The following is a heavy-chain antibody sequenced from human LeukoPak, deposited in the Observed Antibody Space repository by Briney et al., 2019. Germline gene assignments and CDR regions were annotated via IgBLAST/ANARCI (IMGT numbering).Heavy chain of an antibody. D-gene: IGHD3-16*01. V-gene: IGHV4-30-2*01. CDR2: IYHSGST. Sequence: SETLSLTCAVSGGSISSGGYSWSWIRQPPGKGLEWIGYIYHSGSTYYNPSLKSRVTMSVDTSKNQFSLKLRSVTAADTAVYYCAREAGMFADYVWGGPLGRYYYMDVWGKGTTVTVSS. J-gene: IGHJ6*03. CDR3: AREAGMFADYVWGGPLGRYYYMDV. CDR1: GGSISSGGYS.